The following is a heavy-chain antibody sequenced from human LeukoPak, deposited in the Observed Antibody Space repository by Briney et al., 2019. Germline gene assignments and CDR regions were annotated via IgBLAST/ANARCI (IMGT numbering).Heavy chain of an antibody. CDR2: ITGNGGTT. CDR1: GFTFNNYA. J-gene: IGHJ5*02. Sequence: PGGSLRLSCAASGFTFNNYAMTWVCQAPGKGLKWVSGITGNGGTTDYADSVKGRFTISRDNSKNTLYLQMNSLRAEDSAVYYCAKDHYYDSSGHPWGQGTLVTVSS. V-gene: IGHV3-23*01. D-gene: IGHD3-22*01. CDR3: AKDHYYDSSGHP.